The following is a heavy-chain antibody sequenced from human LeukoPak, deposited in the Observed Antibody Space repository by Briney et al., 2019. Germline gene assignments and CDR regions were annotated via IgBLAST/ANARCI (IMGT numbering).Heavy chain of an antibody. V-gene: IGHV1-2*04. CDR1: GYTFTGYY. CDR2: INPNSGGT. CDR3: ARDISNKEGGLDLDY. Sequence: ASVKVSCKASGYTFTGYYMHWVRQAPGQGLEWMGWINPNSGGTNYAQKFQGWVTMTRDTSISTAYMELSRLRSEDTAVYYCARDISNKEGGLDLDYWGQGTLVTVSS. J-gene: IGHJ4*02. D-gene: IGHD2-15*01.